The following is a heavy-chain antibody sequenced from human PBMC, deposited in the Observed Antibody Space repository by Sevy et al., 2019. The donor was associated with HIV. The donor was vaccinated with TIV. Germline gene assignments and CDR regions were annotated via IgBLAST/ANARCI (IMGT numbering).Heavy chain of an antibody. CDR3: ARMCADVVVPAAMCDY. CDR1: GYTFTRYG. D-gene: IGHD2-2*01. J-gene: IGHJ4*02. V-gene: IGHV1-18*01. Sequence: ASVKVSCKASGYTFTRYGISWVRQAPGQGLEWMGWISAYNGNTNYAQKLQGRVTMTTDTSTSTAYMELRSLRSDDTAVYYCARMCADVVVPAAMCDYWGQGTLVTVSS. CDR2: ISAYNGNT.